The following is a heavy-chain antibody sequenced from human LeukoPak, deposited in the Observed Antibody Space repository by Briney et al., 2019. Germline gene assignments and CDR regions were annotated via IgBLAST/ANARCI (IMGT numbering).Heavy chain of an antibody. J-gene: IGHJ4*02. V-gene: IGHV1-46*01. D-gene: IGHD1-26*01. CDR2: IKPTGGGT. CDR3: ARGDSGSYYY. CDR1: GYTFTSCY. Sequence: ASVKVSCKASGYTFTSCYMHWVRQAPGQGLEWMGLIKPTGGGTIYAEKFRGRVTMTRDTSASTVYMELGSLTSEDTAVYYCARGDSGSYYYWGQGTLVTVSS.